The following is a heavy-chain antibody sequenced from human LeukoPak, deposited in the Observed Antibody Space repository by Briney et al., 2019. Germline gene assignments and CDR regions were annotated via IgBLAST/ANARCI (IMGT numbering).Heavy chain of an antibody. CDR3: ARGIAAASERAFDI. J-gene: IGHJ3*02. D-gene: IGHD6-13*01. V-gene: IGHV4-39*07. Sequence: SETLSLTCTVSGGSISSSSYYWGWIRQPPGKGLEWIGSIYYSGFTYYNPSLKGRVTISVDKSKNQFSLKLRSVTAADTAVYYCARGIAAASERAFDIWGQGTMVTVSS. CDR1: GGSISSSSYY. CDR2: IYYSGFT.